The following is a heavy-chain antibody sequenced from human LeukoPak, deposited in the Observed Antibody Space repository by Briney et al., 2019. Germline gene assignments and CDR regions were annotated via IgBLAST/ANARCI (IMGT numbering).Heavy chain of an antibody. Sequence: GGSLRLSCAASGFTFSSYEMNWVRQAPGKGLERVSYISSSGSTIYYADSVKGRFTISRDNAKNSLYLQMNSLRAEDTAVYYCARASSWRYNWFDPWGQGTTLTVSS. CDR2: ISSSGSTI. CDR3: ARASSWRYNWFDP. CDR1: GFTFSSYE. J-gene: IGHJ5*02. V-gene: IGHV3-48*03. D-gene: IGHD6-13*01.